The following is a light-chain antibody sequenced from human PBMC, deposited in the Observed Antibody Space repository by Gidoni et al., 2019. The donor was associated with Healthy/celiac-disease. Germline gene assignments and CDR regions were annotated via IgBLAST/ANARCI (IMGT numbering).Light chain of an antibody. Sequence: IVLTQSPATLPLSPGERATLSCRASQSVSSYLASYQQKPGQAHRLLIYDASNRATGIPARFSGSGSGTDVTLTISSLELEDFAVYYCQQRSNWPPLTFGQGTRLEIK. CDR3: QQRSNWPPLT. J-gene: IGKJ5*01. V-gene: IGKV3-11*01. CDR1: QSVSSY. CDR2: DAS.